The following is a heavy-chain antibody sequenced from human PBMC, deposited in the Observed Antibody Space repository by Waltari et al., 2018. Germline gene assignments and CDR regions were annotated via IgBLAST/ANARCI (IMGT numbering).Heavy chain of an antibody. CDR1: GFTFTRYA. D-gene: IGHD3-16*01. Sequence: ELQLLGSGGGLVQPGGSLRLSCAPSGFTFTRYALSWVRQAPGKGLEWVSAISGSGGSTYYADSVKGRFTISRDNSKNTLYLQMNSLRAEDTAVYYCAKDRLFDYWGQGTLVTVSS. CDR3: AKDRLFDY. CDR2: ISGSGGST. V-gene: IGHV3-23*01. J-gene: IGHJ4*02.